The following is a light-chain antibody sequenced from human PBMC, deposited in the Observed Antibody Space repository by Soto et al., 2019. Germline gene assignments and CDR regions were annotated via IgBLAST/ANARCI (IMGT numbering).Light chain of an antibody. Sequence: EIVMTQSPATLSVSPGERATLSCGASQSVSNNLAWYQQKPGQAPRLLMYRVSTRATGIPARFSGSGSGTEFTLTISSLQSEDFAVYYCQQYNNWPRTFGQGTKLEIK. V-gene: IGKV3-15*01. CDR3: QQYNNWPRT. CDR1: QSVSNN. J-gene: IGKJ2*01. CDR2: RVS.